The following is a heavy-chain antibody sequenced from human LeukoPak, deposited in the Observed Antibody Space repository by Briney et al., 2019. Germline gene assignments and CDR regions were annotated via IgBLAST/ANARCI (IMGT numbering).Heavy chain of an antibody. D-gene: IGHD6-13*01. CDR2: FDPEDGET. Sequence: ASVKVPCKVSGYTLTELSMHWVRQAPGKGLEWMGGFDPEDGETIYAQKFQGRVTMTEDTSTDTAYMELSSLRSEDTAVYYCATDEGKSGIAAAGTGGFDYWGQGTLVTVSS. V-gene: IGHV1-24*01. CDR3: ATDEGKSGIAAAGTGGFDY. J-gene: IGHJ4*02. CDR1: GYTLTELS.